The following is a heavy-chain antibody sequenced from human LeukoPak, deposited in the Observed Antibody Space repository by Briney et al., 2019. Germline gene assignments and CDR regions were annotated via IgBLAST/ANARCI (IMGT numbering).Heavy chain of an antibody. D-gene: IGHD3-16*01. CDR3: AKGGYAYYFHY. J-gene: IGHJ4*02. CDR1: GFTFSSYA. CDR2: ISGYGDSK. Sequence: GGSLRLSCAASGFTFSSYAMSWVRQAPGKGLEWVSAISGYGDSKYYADSVKGRFTISRDNSKNTLSLQMNSLRAEDTAVYYCAKGGYAYYFHYWGQGTLVTVSS. V-gene: IGHV3-23*01.